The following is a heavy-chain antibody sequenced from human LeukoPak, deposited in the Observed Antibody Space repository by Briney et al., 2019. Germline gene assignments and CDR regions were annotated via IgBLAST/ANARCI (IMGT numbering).Heavy chain of an antibody. CDR1: GDSVTSGGYF. CDR2: ISDSGTT. CDR3: ARDVVVTSSPDAFDI. Sequence: SQTLSLTCTVSGDSVTSGGYFWTWIRQHPGKGLEWIGYISDSGTTSYNPSLKSRVSISVATSNNQFALRLSSVTAADTAVYYCARDVVVTSSPDAFDIWGQGTMVTVSS. V-gene: IGHV4-31*03. J-gene: IGHJ3*02. D-gene: IGHD2-21*02.